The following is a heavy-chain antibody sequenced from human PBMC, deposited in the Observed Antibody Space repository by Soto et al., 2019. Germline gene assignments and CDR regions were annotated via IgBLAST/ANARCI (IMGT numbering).Heavy chain of an antibody. Sequence: SVKVSCKASGGTFSSYTISWVRQAPGQGLEWMGRIIPILGIANYAQKFQGRVTITADKSTSTAYTELSSLRSEDTAVYYCARGYEDDAFDIWGKGTMVTVSS. CDR3: ARGYEDDAFDI. J-gene: IGHJ3*02. V-gene: IGHV1-69*02. CDR1: GGTFSSYT. CDR2: IIPILGIA. D-gene: IGHD3-3*01.